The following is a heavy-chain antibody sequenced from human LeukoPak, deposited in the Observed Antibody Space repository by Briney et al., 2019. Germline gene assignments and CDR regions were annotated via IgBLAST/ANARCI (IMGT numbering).Heavy chain of an antibody. CDR1: GGSFSGYY. D-gene: IGHD1-26*01. V-gene: IGHV3-21*01. Sequence: ETLSLTCAVYGGSFSGYYWSWIRQAPGKGLEWVSSMSVGSGLIYYAESVKGRFTVSRDNAKKSLYLQMNSLRAEDTAVYYCAREFEGTASGAGYWGQGTLVTVSS. CDR2: MSVGSGLI. J-gene: IGHJ4*02. CDR3: AREFEGTASGAGY.